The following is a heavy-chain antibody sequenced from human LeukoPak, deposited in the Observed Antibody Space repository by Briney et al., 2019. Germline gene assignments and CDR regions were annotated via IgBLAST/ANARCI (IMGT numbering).Heavy chain of an antibody. CDR2: IYYSGTT. CDR1: GGSITRTNYY. D-gene: IGHD1-26*01. Sequence: SETLSLTCTVSGGSITRTNYYWRWLRQYPGKGLEWCGSIYYSGTTYHNPSLKTRVTISVDTSKNQFSLKLNSVTAADTAVYYCARYAVEYSGTYFDSWGQGSLVTVSS. V-gene: IGHV4-39*01. J-gene: IGHJ4*02. CDR3: ARYAVEYSGTYFDS.